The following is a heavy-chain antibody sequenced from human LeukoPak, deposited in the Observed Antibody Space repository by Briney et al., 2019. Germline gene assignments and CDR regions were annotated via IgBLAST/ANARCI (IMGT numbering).Heavy chain of an antibody. D-gene: IGHD1-26*01. Sequence: TSETLSLTCTVSGGSISSSRYYWGWIRQPPGKGLEWIGSIYYSGSIYYNPSLRSRVTISVDTSRNQFSLKLSSVTAADTAVYYCATPYSGGYHGLDIWGQGTMITVSS. CDR2: IYYSGSI. J-gene: IGHJ3*02. V-gene: IGHV4-39*01. CDR3: ATPYSGGYHGLDI. CDR1: GGSISSSRYY.